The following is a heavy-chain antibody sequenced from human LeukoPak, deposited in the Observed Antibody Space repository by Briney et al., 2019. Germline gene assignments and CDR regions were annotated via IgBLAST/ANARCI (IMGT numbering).Heavy chain of an antibody. D-gene: IGHD3-3*01. V-gene: IGHV1-2*02. CDR2: INPNSGGT. CDR3: ARGYDFWSGPNFDY. J-gene: IGHJ4*02. CDR1: GYTFTGYY. Sequence: ASVKVSCKASGYTFTGYYMHWVRQAPGQGLEWMGWINPNSGGTNYAQKFQGRVTMTRDTSISTAYMELSRLRSDDTAVYYCARGYDFWSGPNFDYWGQGTLVIVSS.